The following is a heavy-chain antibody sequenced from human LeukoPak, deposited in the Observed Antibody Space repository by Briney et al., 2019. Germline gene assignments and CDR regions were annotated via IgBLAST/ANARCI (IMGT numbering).Heavy chain of an antibody. CDR3: AKEGAWNLDY. Sequence: GGSLRLSCVASDFNFRSNWMDWVRQAPGKGLEWVANIKGDGSEKNYVDSVKGRFSISRDNAKNSLYLEMNSLRAEDTGVYYCAKEGAWNLDYWGQGALVTVSS. J-gene: IGHJ4*02. CDR2: IKGDGSEK. V-gene: IGHV3-7*04. CDR1: DFNFRSNW. D-gene: IGHD1-1*01.